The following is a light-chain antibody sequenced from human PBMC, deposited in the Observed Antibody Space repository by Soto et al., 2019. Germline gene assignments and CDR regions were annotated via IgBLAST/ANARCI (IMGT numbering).Light chain of an antibody. CDR1: QPVFIRY. Sequence: GTPSLSAGERATLSFRVSQPVFIRYLAWYQQKPGQAPRLLIHGATTRATGIPARFSGSGSGTEFTLTISSLQSEDFAVYYCQQYNNWPRTFGQGSKADIK. CDR2: GAT. V-gene: IGKV3-15*01. J-gene: IGKJ1*01. CDR3: QQYNNWPRT.